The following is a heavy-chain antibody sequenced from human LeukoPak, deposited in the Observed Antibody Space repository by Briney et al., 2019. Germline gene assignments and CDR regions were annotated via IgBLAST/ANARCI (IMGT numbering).Heavy chain of an antibody. J-gene: IGHJ4*02. CDR1: GFSFSSTS. CDR3: AKDNSHWLFDY. D-gene: IGHD1-1*01. Sequence: GGSLRLSCAASGFSFSSTSMHWVRQAPGKGLEWVAVISSTGNIKNFADSVKGRFTISRDNSKNTLYLQMNTLRAEDTSFYSCAKDNSHWLFDYWGRGTLVTVST. CDR2: ISSTGNIK. V-gene: IGHV3-30-3*01.